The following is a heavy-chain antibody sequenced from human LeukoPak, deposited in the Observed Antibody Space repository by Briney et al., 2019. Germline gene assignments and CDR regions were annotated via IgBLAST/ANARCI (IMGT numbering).Heavy chain of an antibody. J-gene: IGHJ4*02. CDR1: GFTFSSYE. CDR3: AKYLITMVRGVIGY. Sequence: GGSLRLSCAASGFTFSSYEMNWVRQAPGKGLEWVSYISSSGSTIYYADSVKGRFTISRDNSKNTLYLQMNSLRAEDTAVYYCAKYLITMVRGVIGYWGQGTLVTVSS. D-gene: IGHD3-10*01. CDR2: ISSSGSTI. V-gene: IGHV3-48*03.